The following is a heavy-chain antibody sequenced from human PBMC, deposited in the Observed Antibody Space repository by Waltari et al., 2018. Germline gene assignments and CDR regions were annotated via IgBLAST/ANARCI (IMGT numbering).Heavy chain of an antibody. V-gene: IGHV4-39*01. CDR2: ISYSGTT. Sequence: QLQLQESGPGLVKPSETVALTCSVPGGPLTMTRLYWGWIRQPPGQGLEWIGTISYSGTTYNSPSLQSRVTISRDTSKNQLSLKLDSVTASDTAVYYCATYIGASVGTASFDVWGQGTMVTVSS. D-gene: IGHD5-12*01. J-gene: IGHJ3*01. CDR1: GGPLTMTRLY. CDR3: ATYIGASVGTASFDV.